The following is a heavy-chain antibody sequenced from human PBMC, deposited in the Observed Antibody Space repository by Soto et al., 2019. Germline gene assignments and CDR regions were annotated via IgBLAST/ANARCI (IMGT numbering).Heavy chain of an antibody. CDR3: ARGPPIYSSSWTKASDY. Sequence: ASVKVSCKASGYTFTSYDINWVRQATGQGLEWMGWMNPNSGNTGYAQKFQGRVTMTRNTSISTAYMELSSLRSEDTAVYYCARGPPIYSSSWTKASDYWGQGTLVTVS. CDR2: MNPNSGNT. V-gene: IGHV1-8*01. D-gene: IGHD6-13*01. J-gene: IGHJ4*02. CDR1: GYTFTSYD.